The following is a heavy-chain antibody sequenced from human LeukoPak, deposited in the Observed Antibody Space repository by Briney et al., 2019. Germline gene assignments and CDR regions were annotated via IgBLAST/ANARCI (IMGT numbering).Heavy chain of an antibody. D-gene: IGHD5-12*01. CDR1: GFTFSSYS. CDR3: ARDSASGYDRLFDY. J-gene: IGHJ4*02. V-gene: IGHV3-21*01. CDR2: ISSSSSYI. Sequence: PGRSLRLSCAASGFTFSSYSMNWVRQAPGKGLEWVSSISSSSSYIYYADSVKGRFTISRDNAKSSLYLQMNSLRAEDTAVYYCARDSASGYDRLFDYWGQGTLVTVSS.